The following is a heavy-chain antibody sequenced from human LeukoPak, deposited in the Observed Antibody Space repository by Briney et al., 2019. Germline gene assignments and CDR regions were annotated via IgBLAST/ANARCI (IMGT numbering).Heavy chain of an antibody. Sequence: PGGSLRLSCAASGFTFSSYSMTWVRQAPGKGVYWVSYISRSSRTTYYADSVKGRFTISRDNAKNSLYLQMSSLRSEDTAVYYCARDLHQYYYGSIDYWGQGTLVTVSS. D-gene: IGHD3-10*01. J-gene: IGHJ4*02. CDR1: GFTFSSYS. V-gene: IGHV3-48*01. CDR2: ISRSSRTT. CDR3: ARDLHQYYYGSIDY.